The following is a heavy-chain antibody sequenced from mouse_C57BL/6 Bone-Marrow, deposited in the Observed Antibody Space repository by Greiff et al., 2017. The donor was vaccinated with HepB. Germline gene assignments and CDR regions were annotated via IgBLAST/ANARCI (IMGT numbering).Heavy chain of an antibody. D-gene: IGHD1-1*01. CDR1: GYTFTSYW. CDR3: TRDYYGSTDWFAY. V-gene: IGHV1-5*01. CDR2: IYPENSDT. J-gene: IGHJ3*01. Sequence: VQLQQSGTVLARPGASVKMSCKTSGYTFTSYWMHWVKQRPGQGLEWIGAIYPENSDTSYNQKFKGKAKLTAVTSASTAYMELSSLTNEDSAVYYCTRDYYGSTDWFAYWGQGTLVTVSA.